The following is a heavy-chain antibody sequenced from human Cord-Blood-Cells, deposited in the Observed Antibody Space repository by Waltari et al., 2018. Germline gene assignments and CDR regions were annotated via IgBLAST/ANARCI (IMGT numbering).Heavy chain of an antibody. V-gene: IGHV3-53*01. CDR1: GFTVSSNY. D-gene: IGHD3-10*01. CDR3: ARVKTMVRGVKGLDY. Sequence: EVQLVESGGGLIQPGGSLRLSCAASGFTVSSNYKSRARQAPGTGPEWVAVIYSGGSNYYADSVKGRFTISRDNSKNTLYLQMNRLRAEDTAVYYCARVKTMVRGVKGLDYWGQGTLVTVSS. J-gene: IGHJ4*02. CDR2: IYSGGSN.